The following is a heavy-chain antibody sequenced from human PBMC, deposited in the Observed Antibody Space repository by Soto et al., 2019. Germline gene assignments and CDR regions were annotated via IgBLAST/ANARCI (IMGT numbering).Heavy chain of an antibody. CDR3: AKELVGATRLRHTDSQY. CDR2: IDCNGGT. V-gene: IGHV4-39*07. CDR1: GDSISSNDYY. J-gene: IGHJ4*02. D-gene: IGHD2-15*01. Sequence: SETLSLTCAVSGDSISSNDYYWGWIRQPPGEGLEWIGNIDCNGGTYYNSSLKSRLTISKDTSKNQFSLTLTSVTAADTAVYFCAKELVGATRLRHTDSQYWGQGILVTVSS.